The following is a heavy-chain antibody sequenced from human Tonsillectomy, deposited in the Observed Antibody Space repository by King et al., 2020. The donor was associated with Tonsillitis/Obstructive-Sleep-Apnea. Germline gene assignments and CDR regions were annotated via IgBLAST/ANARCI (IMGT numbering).Heavy chain of an antibody. CDR2: IYSGGST. D-gene: IGHD2-15*01. V-gene: IGHV3-66*01. Sequence: VQLVESGGGLVQPGGSLRLSCAASGFTVSSNYMSWVRQAPGKGLEWVSVIYSGGSTYYADSVKGRFTISRDNSKNTLYLQMNSLRAEDTAVYYCARDPPRSEYYFDYWGQGTLVTVSS. CDR3: ARDPPRSEYYFDY. J-gene: IGHJ4*02. CDR1: GFTVSSNY.